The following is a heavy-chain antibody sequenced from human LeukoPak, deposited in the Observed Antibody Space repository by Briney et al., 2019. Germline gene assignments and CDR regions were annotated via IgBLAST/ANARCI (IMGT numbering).Heavy chain of an antibody. V-gene: IGHV3-23*01. J-gene: IGHJ3*02. D-gene: IGHD3-10*01. CDR3: AKDHRLWFGESYAFDI. CDR2: ISGSGGST. Sequence: PGGSLRLSCAASGFTFSSYAMSWVRQAPGKGLEWVSAISGSGGSTYYADSVKGRFTISRDNSKNTLYLQMNSLRAEDTAVYYCAKDHRLWFGESYAFDIWGQGTMATVSS. CDR1: GFTFSSYA.